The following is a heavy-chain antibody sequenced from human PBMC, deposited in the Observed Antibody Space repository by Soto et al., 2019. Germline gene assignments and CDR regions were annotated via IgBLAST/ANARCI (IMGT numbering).Heavy chain of an antibody. V-gene: IGHV4-59*01. CDR3: AREWRWGMDV. Sequence: SETLSLTCTVSVGSISSYSWSWIRQPPGKGLEWIGYIYYSGSTNYNPSLKSRVTISVDTSKNQFSLKLSSVTAADTAVYYCAREWRWGMDVWGQGTTVTVSS. CDR1: VGSISSYS. J-gene: IGHJ6*02. CDR2: IYYSGST. D-gene: IGHD2-15*01.